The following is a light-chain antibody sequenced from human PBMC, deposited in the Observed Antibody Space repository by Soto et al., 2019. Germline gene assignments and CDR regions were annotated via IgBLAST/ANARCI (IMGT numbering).Light chain of an antibody. Sequence: EIQMTQSPSSLSASVVDRVTLTCRASQSISSWLAWYQQKPGKAPKLLIYDASSLESGVPSRFSGSGSGTEFTLTISSLQPDDFATYYCQQSDTYPLTFGQGTRLQIK. J-gene: IGKJ5*01. CDR1: QSISSW. CDR2: DAS. V-gene: IGKV1-5*01. CDR3: QQSDTYPLT.